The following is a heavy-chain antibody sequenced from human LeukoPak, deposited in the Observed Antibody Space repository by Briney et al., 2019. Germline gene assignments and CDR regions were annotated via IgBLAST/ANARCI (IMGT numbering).Heavy chain of an antibody. J-gene: IGHJ6*02. V-gene: IGHV3-30-3*01. D-gene: IGHD5-12*01. Sequence: GGSLRLSCAASGFTFSSYAMHWVRQAPGKGLEWVAVISYDGSNKYYADSVKGRFTISRDNSKNTLYLQMNSLRAEDTAVYYCARDLGATTLLYYYYGMDVWGQGTTVTVSS. CDR2: ISYDGSNK. CDR1: GFTFSSYA. CDR3: ARDLGATTLLYYYYGMDV.